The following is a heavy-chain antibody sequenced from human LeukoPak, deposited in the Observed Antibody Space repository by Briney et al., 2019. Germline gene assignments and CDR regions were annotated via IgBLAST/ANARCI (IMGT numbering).Heavy chain of an antibody. CDR2: IYPRDSNT. D-gene: IGHD3-9*01. J-gene: IGHJ4*02. CDR1: GYSFTSHW. CDR3: ARPRPRNYDILTGSPGYFDC. Sequence: GESLKISCKGSGYGSGYSFTSHWIAWVRQMPGKGLEWMGIIYPRDSNTIYSPSFQGQVAISADKSISTAYLQWSSLKASDTAMYYCARPRPRNYDILTGSPGYFDCWGQGTLVTVSS. V-gene: IGHV5-51*01.